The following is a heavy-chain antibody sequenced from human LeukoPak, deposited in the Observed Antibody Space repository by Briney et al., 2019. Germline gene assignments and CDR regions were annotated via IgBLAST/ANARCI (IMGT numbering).Heavy chain of an antibody. Sequence: GASVKVSCKASGYTFTSYDINWVRQATGQGLEWMGWMSPNSGDTGYAQKFQGRVTMTRNTSISTAYLGLSSLRSEDTAMYYCARDPRWLSLYYYYGMDVWGQGTTVTVSS. D-gene: IGHD3-22*01. CDR2: MSPNSGDT. J-gene: IGHJ6*02. V-gene: IGHV1-8*01. CDR1: GYTFTSYD. CDR3: ARDPRWLSLYYYYGMDV.